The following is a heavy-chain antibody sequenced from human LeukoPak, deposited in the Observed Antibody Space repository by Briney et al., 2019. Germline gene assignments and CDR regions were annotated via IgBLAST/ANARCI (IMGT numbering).Heavy chain of an antibody. J-gene: IGHJ4*02. V-gene: IGHV4-4*07. CDR2: LYAGGNT. Sequence: SETLSLTCTVSGYSISNYYWSWIRQPAGKGLEWIGRLYAGGNTDHNPSLKSRVTMSVDSSKNQFSLRLRSVTAADTAVYFCAMEHKDYDGDGYYYGYWGQGTLVTVSS. D-gene: IGHD2-21*02. CDR1: GYSISNYY. CDR3: AMEHKDYDGDGYYYGY.